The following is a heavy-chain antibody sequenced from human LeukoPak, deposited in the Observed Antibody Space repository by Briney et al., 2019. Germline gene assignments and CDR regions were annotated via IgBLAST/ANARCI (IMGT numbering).Heavy chain of an antibody. CDR3: ARETTMVRGVSSNWFDP. CDR2: ISAYNGNT. V-gene: IGHV1-18*04. J-gene: IGHJ5*02. D-gene: IGHD3-10*01. CDR1: GYTFTGYY. Sequence: ASVKVSCKASGYTFTGYYMHWVRQAPGQGLEWMGWISAYNGNTNYAQKLQGRVTMTTDTSTSTAYMELRSLRSDDTAVYYCARETTMVRGVSSNWFDPWGQGTLVTVSS.